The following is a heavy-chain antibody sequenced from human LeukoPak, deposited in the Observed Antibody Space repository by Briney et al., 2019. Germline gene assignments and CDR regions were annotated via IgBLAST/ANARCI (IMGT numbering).Heavy chain of an antibody. V-gene: IGHV5-51*01. CDR3: AGAAAGTAIDS. J-gene: IGHJ4*02. CDR2: IYPGDSDI. D-gene: IGHD6-13*01. Sequence: GESLKISCKGSGYRFSTYWIAWVRQLPGKGLEWMGIIYPGDSDIRYSPSFQGQFTISADKSISTSYLQWSSLKASDTAIYYCAGAAAGTAIDSWGQGTLVTVSS. CDR1: GYRFSTYW.